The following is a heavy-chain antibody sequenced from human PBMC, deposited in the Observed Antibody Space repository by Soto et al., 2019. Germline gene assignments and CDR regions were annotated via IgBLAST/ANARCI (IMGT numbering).Heavy chain of an antibody. CDR2: SHESGNT. CDR1: GVSISSHDW. V-gene: IGHV4-4*02. D-gene: IGHD5-12*01. J-gene: IGHJ4*02. CDR3: ATRDSGRFY. Sequence: QVQLQESGPGLVKPSGTLSLTCAVSGVSISSHDWWTWVRQPPGKGLEWIGESHESGNTNYNSSLESRVTISLDKSKNQFSLKLTSVTVAVTAVYYCATRDSGRFYWGQGTLVTVSS.